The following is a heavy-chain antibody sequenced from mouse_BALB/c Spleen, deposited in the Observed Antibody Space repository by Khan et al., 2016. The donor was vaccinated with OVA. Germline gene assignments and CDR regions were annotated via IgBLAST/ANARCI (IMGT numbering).Heavy chain of an antibody. CDR1: GYSITSDYA. Sequence: EVQLQESGPGLVKPSQSLSLTCTVIGYSITSDYAWNWIRQFPGNKLEWMGYISYSGSTSYNPSLKSRISITRDTSKNQFFLQLNSVTTEDTATYYCATIYYANYHLAWFAYWGQGTLVTVSA. D-gene: IGHD2-1*01. J-gene: IGHJ3*01. CDR3: ATIYYANYHLAWFAY. CDR2: ISYSGST. V-gene: IGHV3-2*02.